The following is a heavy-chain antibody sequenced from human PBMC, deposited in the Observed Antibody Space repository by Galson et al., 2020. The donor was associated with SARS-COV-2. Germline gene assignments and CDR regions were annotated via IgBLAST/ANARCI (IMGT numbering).Heavy chain of an antibody. CDR3: AKDFCVTRFGWFDP. J-gene: IGHJ5*02. CDR2: ISGSGGST. CDR1: GFTFSSYA. V-gene: IGHV3-23*01. D-gene: IGHD3-3*01. Sequence: GGSLRLSCAASGFTFSSYAMSWVRQAPGKGLEWVSAISGSGGSTYYADSVKGRFTISRDNSKNTLYLQMNSLRAEDTAVYYFAKDFCVTRFGWFDPWGQGTLVTVSS.